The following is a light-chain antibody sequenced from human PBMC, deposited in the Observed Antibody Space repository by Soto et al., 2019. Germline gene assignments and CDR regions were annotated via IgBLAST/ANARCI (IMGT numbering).Light chain of an antibody. Sequence: DIQVTQSPSSLSASVGDRVTITCRASQSISSYLNWYQQKPGKAPKLLIFAASSLQRGAPSRFSGRWSRTYFTTAISTLQPEDFTSYYNKQSYSTPYTFGQGTKVDIK. CDR3: KQSYSTPYT. V-gene: IGKV1-39*01. CDR2: AAS. CDR1: QSISSY. J-gene: IGKJ2*01.